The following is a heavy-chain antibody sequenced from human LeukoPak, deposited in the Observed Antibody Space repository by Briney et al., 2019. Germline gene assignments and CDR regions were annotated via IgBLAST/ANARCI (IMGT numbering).Heavy chain of an antibody. J-gene: IGHJ4*02. Sequence: PGGTLRLSCAASGFTFSSYGMSWVRQAPGKGLEWVSAISGSGGSTYYADSVKGRFTISRDNSKNTLYLQMNSLRAEDTAVYYCAKDSASGYDILTGYYKGEYYFDYWGQGTLVTVSS. CDR3: AKDSASGYDILTGYYKGEYYFDY. V-gene: IGHV3-23*01. D-gene: IGHD3-9*01. CDR2: ISGSGGST. CDR1: GFTFSSYG.